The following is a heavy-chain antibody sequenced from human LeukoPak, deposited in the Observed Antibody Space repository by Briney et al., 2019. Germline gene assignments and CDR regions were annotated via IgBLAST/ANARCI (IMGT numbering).Heavy chain of an antibody. CDR2: ISVSGDAT. D-gene: IGHD3-3*01. Sequence: GGSLRLSCAVSGFTLSRNAMTWVRQAPGKGLQWISSISVSGDATDYADSVKGRFTIYRDISKNTLYLQMNSLRAEDTAVYHCARDVFWSGYYYYGMDVWGQGTTVTVSS. V-gene: IGHV3-23*01. J-gene: IGHJ6*02. CDR1: GFTLSRNA. CDR3: ARDVFWSGYYYYGMDV.